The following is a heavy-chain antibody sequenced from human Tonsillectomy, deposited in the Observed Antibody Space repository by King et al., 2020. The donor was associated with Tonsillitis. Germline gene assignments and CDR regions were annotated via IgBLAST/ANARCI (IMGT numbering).Heavy chain of an antibody. V-gene: IGHV5-51*01. D-gene: IGHD2-15*01. CDR1: GYSFTNYW. CDR2: IYPDDSDT. J-gene: IGHJ4*02. Sequence: QLVQSGAEVKKPGESLKISCKGSGYSFTNYWCGWVRQMPGKGLEWMVIIYPDDSDTRYSPSFQGQVTFSSDKSNSTGDLQWSSLKASDTATYYCARSPYGCSGGSCYSISGFDYWGQGTLVTVSS. CDR3: ARSPYGCSGGSCYSISGFDY.